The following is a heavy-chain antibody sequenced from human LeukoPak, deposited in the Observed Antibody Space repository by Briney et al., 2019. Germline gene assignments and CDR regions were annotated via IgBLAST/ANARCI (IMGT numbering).Heavy chain of an antibody. D-gene: IGHD2-2*01. CDR3: AGGYCSSTSCKPFWFDP. J-gene: IGHJ5*02. CDR2: ISSSSSYI. CDR1: GFSFSSYS. V-gene: IGHV3-21*01. Sequence: GGSLRLSCAASGFSFSSYSMNWVRQAPGKGLEWVSSISSSSSYIYYADSVKGRFTISRDNAKNSLYLQMNSLRAEGTAVYYCAGGYCSSTSCKPFWFDPWGQGTLVTVSS.